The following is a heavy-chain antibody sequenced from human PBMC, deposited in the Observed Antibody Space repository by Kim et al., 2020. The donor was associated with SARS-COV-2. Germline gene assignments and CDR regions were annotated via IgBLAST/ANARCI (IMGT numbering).Heavy chain of an antibody. J-gene: IGHJ4*02. V-gene: IGHV3-23*01. D-gene: IGHD1-26*01. CDR3: AKASSRGAYLTYFDY. Sequence: ADSVKGRFTISRDDSKNTVYLQMNSLRAEDTAVYYCAKASSRGAYLTYFDYWGPGTLVTVSS.